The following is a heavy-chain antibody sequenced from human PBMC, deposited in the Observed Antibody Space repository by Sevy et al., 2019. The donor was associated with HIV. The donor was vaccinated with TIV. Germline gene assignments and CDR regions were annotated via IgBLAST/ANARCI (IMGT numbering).Heavy chain of an antibody. CDR3: ARDRDSGSYYTYDY. J-gene: IGHJ4*02. CDR1: GFTFSSYG. D-gene: IGHD3-10*01. V-gene: IGHV3-33*01. CDR2: IWYDGSNK. Sequence: GGSLRLSCAASGFTFSSYGMHWVRQAPGKGLEWVAVIWYDGSNKYYVDSVKGRFTISRDNSKNTLYLQMNSLRAEDTAVYYCARDRDSGSYYTYDYWGQGTLVTVSS.